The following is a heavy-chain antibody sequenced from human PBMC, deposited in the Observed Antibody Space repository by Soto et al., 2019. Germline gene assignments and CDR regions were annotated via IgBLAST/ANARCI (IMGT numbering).Heavy chain of an antibody. CDR1: GYSFSSYC. J-gene: IGHJ6*02. D-gene: IGHD4-17*01. CDR2: IDHSDSYT. Sequence: EGQLLQSGAEVKKPGESLRITCKASGYSFSSYCVTWVRQMPGKGLEWMGRIDHSDSYTNYIPPFQDHVTISVDKSISPSYLHGSSLKASDNAMYYCARLYGGNSGMDVRGQGPTVTVSS. V-gene: IGHV5-10-1*01. CDR3: ARLYGGNSGMDV.